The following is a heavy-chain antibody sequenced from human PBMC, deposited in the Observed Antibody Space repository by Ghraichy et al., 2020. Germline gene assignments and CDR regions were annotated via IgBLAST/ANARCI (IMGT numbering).Heavy chain of an antibody. CDR1: GFTFSSYS. D-gene: IGHD4-23*01. CDR2: ITGSGRTK. CDR3: ARGSRVVRFYYYDGMDV. V-gene: IGHV3-48*02. J-gene: IGHJ6*02. Sequence: LSLTCVGSGFTFSSYSFNWVRQSPGKGLEWVSYITGSGRTKSYADSVKGRFTISRHNAQNSLYVQMNSLRDEDTAVYYCARGSRVVRFYYYDGMDVWGQGTTVTVSS.